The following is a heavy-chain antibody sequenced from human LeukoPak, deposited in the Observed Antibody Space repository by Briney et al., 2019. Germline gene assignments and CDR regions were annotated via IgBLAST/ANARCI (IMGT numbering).Heavy chain of an antibody. V-gene: IGHV3-23*01. CDR1: GFTFSSYA. D-gene: IGHD3-22*01. CDR2: ISGSGGST. CDR3: AKDISSGYYFDDY. J-gene: IGHJ4*02. Sequence: GGSLRLSCAASGFTFSSYAMSWVRQAPGKGLEWVSAISGSGGSTYYADSVKGRFTTSRDNSKNTLYLQMNSLRAEDTAVYYCAKDISSGYYFDDYWGQGTLVTVSS.